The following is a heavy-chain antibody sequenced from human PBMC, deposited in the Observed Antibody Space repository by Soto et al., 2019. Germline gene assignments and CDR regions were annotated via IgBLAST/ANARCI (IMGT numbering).Heavy chain of an antibody. CDR2: ISYDGKQT. CDR1: GVTFKDYG. J-gene: IGHJ2*01. D-gene: IGHD3-16*01. CDR3: ARDGWGSNWYFDL. V-gene: IGHV3-30*03. Sequence: GGSLRLSCGAPGVTFKDYGMHWVRQAPGKGLEWVAVISYDGKQTYYADSVKGRFTISKDKSKRTLFLQMNSLRVDDTAVYYCARDGWGSNWYFDLWGRGTLVTVSS.